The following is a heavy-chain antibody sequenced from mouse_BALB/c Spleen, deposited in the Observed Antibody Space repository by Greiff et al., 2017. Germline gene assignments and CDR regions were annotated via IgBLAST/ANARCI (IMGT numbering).Heavy chain of an antibody. V-gene: IGHV14-4*02. Sequence: VHVKQSGAELVRSGASVKLSCTASGFNIKDYYMHWVKQRPEQGLEWIGWIDPENGDTEYAPKFQGKATMTADTSSNTAYLQLSSLTSEDTAVYYCNARNGYDGGDYWGQGTSVTVSS. J-gene: IGHJ4*01. D-gene: IGHD2-2*01. CDR1: GFNIKDYY. CDR3: NARNGYDGGDY. CDR2: IDPENGDT.